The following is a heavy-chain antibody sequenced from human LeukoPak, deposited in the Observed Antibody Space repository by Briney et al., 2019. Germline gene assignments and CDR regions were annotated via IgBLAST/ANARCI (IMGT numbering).Heavy chain of an antibody. CDR3: ARTWGVIGY. CDR2: INHSGST. Sequence: SETLSLTCADYGGSFSGYYWSWIRQPPGKGLEWIGEINHSGSTNYNPSHKSRVTISVDTPKTQYSLKRSSVTAADTAVYYCARTWGVIGYWGQGTLVTVSS. V-gene: IGHV4-34*01. CDR1: GGSFSGYY. D-gene: IGHD3-10*01. J-gene: IGHJ4*02.